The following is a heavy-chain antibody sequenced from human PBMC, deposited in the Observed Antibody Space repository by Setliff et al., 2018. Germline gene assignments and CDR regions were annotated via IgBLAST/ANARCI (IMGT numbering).Heavy chain of an antibody. Sequence: NPSETLSLTCTVSGDSITSGTYYWGWIRQPPGKGLEWIGRIHYRGTTYSIVSLASRLTISVDTSKNQFSLQLTSVTAADTAVYYCARTGTYRYFDSWGQGTRVTVSS. J-gene: IGHJ4*02. CDR2: IHYRGTT. V-gene: IGHV4-39*01. CDR3: ARTGTYRYFDS. CDR1: GDSITSGTYY. D-gene: IGHD1-1*01.